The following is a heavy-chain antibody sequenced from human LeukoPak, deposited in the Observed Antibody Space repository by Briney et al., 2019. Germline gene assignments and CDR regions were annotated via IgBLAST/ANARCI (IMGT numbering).Heavy chain of an antibody. V-gene: IGHV4-61*02. J-gene: IGHJ4*02. CDR3: ARLSGRDYYFDY. CDR2: MFTPGTI. Sequence: PSETLSLTCTVSGGSVSSGIYYWSWIRQPAGKGLEWIGRMFTPGTINYNPSLKSRATISLDTSKNQFSLKLSSVTAADTAVYYCARLSGRDYYFDYWGQGTLVTVSS. CDR1: GGSVSSGIYY. D-gene: IGHD3-10*01.